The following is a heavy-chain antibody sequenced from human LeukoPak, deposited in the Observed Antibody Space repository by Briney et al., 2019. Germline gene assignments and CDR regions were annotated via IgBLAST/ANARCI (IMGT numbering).Heavy chain of an antibody. CDR2: IGYDGRNK. CDR3: AKGRGGSGSSYYYYMDV. Sequence: GGSLRLSCAASGFSFKDSWMSWVRQAPGKGLEWVAFIGYDGRNKYYADSVKGRFTISRDNSKNTLYLQMNSLRAEDTAVYYCAKGRGGSGSSYYYYMDVWGKGTTVTVSS. CDR1: GFSFKDSW. J-gene: IGHJ6*03. V-gene: IGHV3-30*02. D-gene: IGHD3-10*01.